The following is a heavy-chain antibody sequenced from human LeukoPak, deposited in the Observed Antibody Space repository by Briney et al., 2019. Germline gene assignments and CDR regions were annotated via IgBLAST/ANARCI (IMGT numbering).Heavy chain of an antibody. D-gene: IGHD2-15*01. CDR3: ARGVIGYCSGGSCTGNWFDP. Sequence: PSETLSLTCAVYGASFSDYYWSWIRQPPGKGLEWIGEINHSGSTNYNPSLKSRVTISVDTSKNQFSLKLSSVTAADTAVYYCARGVIGYCSGGSCTGNWFDPWGQGTLVTVSP. J-gene: IGHJ5*02. CDR2: INHSGST. V-gene: IGHV4-34*01. CDR1: GASFSDYY.